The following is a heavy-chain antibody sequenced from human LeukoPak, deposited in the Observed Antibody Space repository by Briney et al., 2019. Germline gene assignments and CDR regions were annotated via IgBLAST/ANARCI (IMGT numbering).Heavy chain of an antibody. CDR2: IRSKANSYAT. J-gene: IGHJ4*02. CDR3: AKDMGASGVYSGSD. CDR1: GFTFSGSA. Sequence: GGSLRLSCAASGFTFSGSAMHWVRQASGKGLEWVGRIRSKANSYATAYAASVKGRFTISRDDSKNTAYLQMNSLKTEDTAVYYCAKDMGASGVYSGSDWGQGTLVTVSS. V-gene: IGHV3-73*01. D-gene: IGHD1-26*01.